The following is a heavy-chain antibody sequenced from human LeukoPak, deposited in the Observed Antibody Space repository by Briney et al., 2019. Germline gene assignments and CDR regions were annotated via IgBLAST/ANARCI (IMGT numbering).Heavy chain of an antibody. CDR3: VKDSSVLPNALDL. V-gene: IGHV3-23*01. J-gene: IGHJ3*01. D-gene: IGHD4/OR15-4a*01. Sequence: GGSLRLSCAASGIRFDRYAMPWVRQAPGKGLEWVSAISYSGSSPYYGDSVKGRFTISRDNSKNTVYLQMNSLTDEDTALYYCVKDSSVLPNALDLWGQGTMVTVSS. CDR2: ISYSGSSP. CDR1: GIRFDRYA.